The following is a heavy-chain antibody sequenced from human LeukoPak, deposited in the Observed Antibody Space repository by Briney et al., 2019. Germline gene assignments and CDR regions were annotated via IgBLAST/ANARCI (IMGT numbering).Heavy chain of an antibody. CDR3: ARIDCRGYYPTFDY. CDR2: FYSGGTT. Sequence: RGGSLTLSCAASVLTVNNNYMSWVRQAPGKGLEWVSVFYSGGTTYSAGSVKGRFTTSRDNSKNTLYLQMNSLRAEDTTVYYSARIDCRGYYPTFDYSGEGTPVTVSS. CDR1: VLTVNNNY. V-gene: IGHV3-53*01. D-gene: IGHD3-22*01. J-gene: IGHJ4*02.